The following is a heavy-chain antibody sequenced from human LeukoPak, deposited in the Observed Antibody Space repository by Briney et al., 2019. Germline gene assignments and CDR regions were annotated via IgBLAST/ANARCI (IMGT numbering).Heavy chain of an antibody. CDR1: GLPIGDFA. J-gene: IGHJ4*02. CDR3: ARESGKFDY. V-gene: IGHV3-43*02. CDR2: ISGDGVST. Sequence: GGSLRLSCVASGLPIGDFAMHWVRQAPGRGLEWVSLISGDGVSTFFADSVKGRFSISRDNSKNSLFLEMSSLRTEDTAMYYCARESGKFDYWGQGTLVAVSS.